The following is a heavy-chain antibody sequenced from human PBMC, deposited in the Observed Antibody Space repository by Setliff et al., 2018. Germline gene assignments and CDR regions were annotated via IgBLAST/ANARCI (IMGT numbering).Heavy chain of an antibody. CDR1: GYPFVGYY. CDR3: AKQGDLAFDY. J-gene: IGHJ4*02. D-gene: IGHD3-16*01. CDR2: IDPKSGRT. Sequence: GASVKVSCKTSGYPFVGYYIYWTRQAPGQGPEWMGWIDPKSGRTKYAVKFQGRVTMTRDTSINTIYMEVSSLTSDDTAMYYCAKQGDLAFDYWGQGTQVTVPQ. V-gene: IGHV1-2*02.